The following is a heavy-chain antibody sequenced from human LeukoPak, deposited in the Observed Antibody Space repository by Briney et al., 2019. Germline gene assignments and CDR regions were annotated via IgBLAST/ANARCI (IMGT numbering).Heavy chain of an antibody. V-gene: IGHV5-51*01. CDR2: IYPGDSDT. Sequence: GESLKISCKGSGNSFTSYWIGWVRQMPGKGLEWMGIIYPGDSDTRYSPSFQGQVTISADKSISTAYLQWSSLKASDTAMYYCARRGYSNYVPFDYWGQGTLVTVSS. CDR1: GNSFTSYW. D-gene: IGHD4-11*01. CDR3: ARRGYSNYVPFDY. J-gene: IGHJ4*02.